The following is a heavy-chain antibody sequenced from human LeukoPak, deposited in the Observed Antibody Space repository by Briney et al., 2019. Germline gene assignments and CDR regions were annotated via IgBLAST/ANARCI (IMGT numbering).Heavy chain of an antibody. CDR2: IWYDGSNK. J-gene: IGHJ6*02. CDR1: GFTFSSYG. CDR3: ARDHYDFWSGYPYDYYYGMDV. V-gene: IGHV3-33*01. Sequence: GRSLRLSCAASGFTFSSYGMHWVRQAPGKGLEWVAVIWYDGSNKYYADSVKGRFTISRDNSKNTLYLQMNSLRAEDTAVYYCARDHYDFWSGYPYDYYYGMDVWGQGTTATVSS. D-gene: IGHD3-3*01.